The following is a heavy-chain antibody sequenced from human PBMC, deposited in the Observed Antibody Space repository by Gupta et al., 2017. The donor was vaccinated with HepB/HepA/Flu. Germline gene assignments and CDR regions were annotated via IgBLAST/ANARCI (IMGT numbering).Heavy chain of an antibody. CDR3: ARPVEKMSSWFDP. CDR1: GFTFSHYW. D-gene: IGHD5/OR15-5a*01. V-gene: IGHV3-74*01. J-gene: IGHJ5*02. Sequence: EVQLVESGGGLVQPGGSLRFSCAASGFTFSHYWMYWVRLVPGKGRVWVSLINSDGSDTTYADSVKGRFTISRDNAKNTLYLQMNSLRAEDTAVYYCARPVEKMSSWFDPWGQGTLVTVSS. CDR2: INSDGSDT.